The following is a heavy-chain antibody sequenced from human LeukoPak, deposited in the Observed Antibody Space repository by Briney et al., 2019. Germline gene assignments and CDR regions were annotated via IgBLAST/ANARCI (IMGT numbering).Heavy chain of an antibody. J-gene: IGHJ5*02. CDR1: GGSISSGGYY. D-gene: IGHD2-2*01. CDR3: ARAVNTSPPDH. CDR2: IYHSGST. V-gene: IGHV4-30-2*01. Sequence: SQTLSLTCTVSGGSISSGGYYWSWIRQPPGKGLEWIGYIYHSGSTYYNPSLKSRVTISVDRSKNQFSLKLSSVTAADTAVYYCARAVNTSPPDHWGQGTLVTVSS.